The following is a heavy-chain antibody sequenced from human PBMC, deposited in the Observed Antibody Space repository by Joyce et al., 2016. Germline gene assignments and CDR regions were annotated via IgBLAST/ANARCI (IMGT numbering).Heavy chain of an antibody. D-gene: IGHD1-26*01. CDR1: VFTVSSNV. V-gene: IGHV3-53*01. J-gene: IGHJ3*02. CDR3: ARRIEGVTRGNPFDI. CDR2: RYADGRT. Sequence: VHLVESGGGLIQPGGPLRLSCEASVFTVSSNVMTWGRQSPGMGVEWVSLRYADGRTYYADSVKGRFTISRDNSKNTLYLQMNSLRAEDTAVYFCARRIEGVTRGNPFDIWGQGTMVTVSS.